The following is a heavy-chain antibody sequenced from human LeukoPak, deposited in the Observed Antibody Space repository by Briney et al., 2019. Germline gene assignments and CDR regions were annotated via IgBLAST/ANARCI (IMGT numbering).Heavy chain of an antibody. Sequence: SETLSLTCAVYGGSFSGYYWSWIRQPPGKGLEWIGEINHSGSTNYNPSLKSRVTISVDTSKNQFSLKLSSVTAADTAVYYCARDCFVAGTVDYWGQGTLVTVSS. J-gene: IGHJ4*02. CDR2: INHSGST. V-gene: IGHV4-34*01. D-gene: IGHD6-19*01. CDR3: ARDCFVAGTVDY. CDR1: GGSFSGYY.